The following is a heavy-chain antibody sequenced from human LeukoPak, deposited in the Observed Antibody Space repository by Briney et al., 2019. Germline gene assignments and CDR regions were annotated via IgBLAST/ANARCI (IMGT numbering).Heavy chain of an antibody. CDR1: GFTFSSHW. Sequence: PGGSLRLSCAASGFTFSSHWMSWVRQAPGKGLEGVANIKQDGSEKYYVDSVKGRFTISRDNAKNSLYLQMNSLRAEDRAVSYYARGTDIVVVVAATTSYYFDYWGQGTLVTVSS. D-gene: IGHD2-15*01. V-gene: IGHV3-7*01. CDR3: ARGTDIVVVVAATTSYYFDY. CDR2: IKQDGSEK. J-gene: IGHJ4*02.